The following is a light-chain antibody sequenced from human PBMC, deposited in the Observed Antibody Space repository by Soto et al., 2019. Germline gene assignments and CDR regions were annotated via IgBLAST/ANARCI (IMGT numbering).Light chain of an antibody. J-gene: IGLJ1*01. V-gene: IGLV2-23*01. CDR3: CSYAGSSSYV. CDR1: SSDVGSYSL. Sequence: QSVLTQPASLSGSPGQSITISCTGTSSDVGSYSLVSWYQHHPGKAPQPMIYEDIKRPSGVSNRFSGSKSGNTASLTISGLQAEDEADYYCCSYAGSSSYVFGTGTKVTVL. CDR2: EDI.